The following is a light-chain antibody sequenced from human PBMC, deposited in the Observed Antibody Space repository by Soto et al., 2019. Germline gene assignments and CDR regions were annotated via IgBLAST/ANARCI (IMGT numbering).Light chain of an antibody. J-gene: IGLJ3*02. CDR3: RSYASSSTWV. CDR2: EVS. CDR1: SSDVGGYNY. Sequence: QSALTQPASVSGSPGQSITISCTGTSSDVGGYNYVSWYQQHPGKAPKLMIYEVSNRPSGVSNRFSGSKSGNTASLPISGLQAEDEADYYCRSYASSSTWVFGGGTKVTVL. V-gene: IGLV2-14*01.